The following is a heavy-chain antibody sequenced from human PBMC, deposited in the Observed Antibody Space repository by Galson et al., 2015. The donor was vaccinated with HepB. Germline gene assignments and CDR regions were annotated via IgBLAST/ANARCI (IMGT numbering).Heavy chain of an antibody. CDR2: ISTSSSYT. Sequence: SLRLSCAASGFTFSDYYMSWIRQAPGKGLEWVSYISTSSSYTNYADSVKGRFTISRDNAKNSLYLQMSSLRAEDTAVYTCARIGIGYYGSGSYYYFDYWGQGTLVTVSS. CDR1: GFTFSDYY. CDR3: ARIGIGYYGSGSYYYFDY. D-gene: IGHD3-10*01. J-gene: IGHJ4*02. V-gene: IGHV3-11*03.